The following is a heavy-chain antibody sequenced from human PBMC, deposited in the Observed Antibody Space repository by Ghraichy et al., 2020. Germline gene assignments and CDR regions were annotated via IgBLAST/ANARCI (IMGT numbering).Heavy chain of an antibody. J-gene: IGHJ6*03. V-gene: IGHV3-11*01. D-gene: IGHD2-8*02. CDR3: AKTHYDCTGPTCPPARYYYMDV. CDR2: IRSSGDTV. Sequence: GSLRLSCTASGFTFSDFYMSWVRQAPGKGLEWVSYIRSSGDTVYYADSVKGRFTISRDNAKNSLYLQMNSLRAEDTAVYYCAKTHYDCTGPTCPPARYYYMDVWGKGTTVTVSS. CDR1: GFTFSDFY.